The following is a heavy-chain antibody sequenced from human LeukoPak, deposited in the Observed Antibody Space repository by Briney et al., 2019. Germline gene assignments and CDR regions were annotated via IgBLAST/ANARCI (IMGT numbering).Heavy chain of an antibody. CDR3: ARVSVGGTGPDY. Sequence: SETLSLTCTVSGGSMSTHYWSWIRQPPGKGLEWVGFIFYSGSATYNPSLQSRLAISLDTSSNQFSLKPSSVTAADTAVYYCARVSVGGTGPDYWGQGTLVTVAS. CDR1: GGSMSTHY. V-gene: IGHV4-59*11. CDR2: IFYSGSA. D-gene: IGHD1-14*01. J-gene: IGHJ4*02.